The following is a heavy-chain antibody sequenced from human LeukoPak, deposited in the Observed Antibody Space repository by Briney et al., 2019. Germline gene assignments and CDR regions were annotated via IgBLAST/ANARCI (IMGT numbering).Heavy chain of an antibody. CDR2: INHSGST. J-gene: IGHJ4*02. CDR1: GGSFSGYY. Sequence: PSETLSLTCAVYGGSFSGYYWSWIRQPPGKGLEWIGEINHSGSTNYNPSLKSRVTMSVDTSKNQFSLKLSSVTAADTAVYYCASGPITIFGVVIIGAYYFDYWGQGTLVTVSS. V-gene: IGHV4-34*01. CDR3: ASGPITIFGVVIIGAYYFDY. D-gene: IGHD3-3*01.